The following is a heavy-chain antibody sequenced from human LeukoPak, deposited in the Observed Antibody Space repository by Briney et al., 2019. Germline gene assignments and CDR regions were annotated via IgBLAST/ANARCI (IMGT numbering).Heavy chain of an antibody. J-gene: IGHJ5*02. D-gene: IGHD5-18*01. CDR2: ISSSSSYI. CDR1: GFTFSSYS. V-gene: IGHV3-21*01. Sequence: GGSLRLSCAASGFTFSSYSMNWVRQAPGKGLEWVSSISSSSSYIYYADSVKGRFTISRDNAKNSLYLQMNSLRAEDTAVYYCARSESVDTAMVWPTWGQGTLVTVSS. CDR3: ARSESVDTAMVWPT.